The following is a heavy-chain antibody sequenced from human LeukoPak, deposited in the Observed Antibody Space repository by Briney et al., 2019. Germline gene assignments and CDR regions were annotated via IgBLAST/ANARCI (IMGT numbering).Heavy chain of an antibody. CDR2: ISDSGTNT. CDR1: GLTFSSYA. J-gene: IGHJ4*02. CDR3: ARGNGYHYVFDL. Sequence: PGGSLRLSCAASGLTFSSYALTWVRQAPGKGLEWVSAISDSGTNTYYADSVKGRFTISRDTSKNTLYLQMNSLRAEDTAVYYCARGNGYHYVFDLWGQGTLVTVSS. V-gene: IGHV3-23*01. D-gene: IGHD3-22*01.